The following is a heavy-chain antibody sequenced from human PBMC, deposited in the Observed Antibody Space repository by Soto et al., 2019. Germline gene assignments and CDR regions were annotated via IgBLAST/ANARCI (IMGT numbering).Heavy chain of an antibody. CDR1: GGSISSGGYS. Sequence: SETLSLTCAVSGGSISSGGYSWGWIRQPPGKGLEWIGYIYHSGSTYYNPSLKSRVTISVDRSKNQFSLKLSSVTAADTAVYYCASEQQLVRNYWGQGTLVTVSS. J-gene: IGHJ4*02. V-gene: IGHV4-30-2*01. CDR2: IYHSGST. D-gene: IGHD6-13*01. CDR3: ASEQQLVRNY.